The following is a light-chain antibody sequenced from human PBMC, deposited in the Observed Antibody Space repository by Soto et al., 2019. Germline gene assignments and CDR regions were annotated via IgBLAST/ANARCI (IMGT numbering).Light chain of an antibody. J-gene: IGKJ3*01. CDR3: QQYNNWPPWT. CDR2: GAS. CDR1: QSVSSN. V-gene: IGKV3-15*01. Sequence: EIVMTQSPATLSVSPGERATLSCRASQSVSSNLAWYQQKPGQAPRLLIYGASTRATGIPARFSGSGSGTEFTRTISSLQSEDFAVYYCQQYNNWPPWTFGPGNKVDIK.